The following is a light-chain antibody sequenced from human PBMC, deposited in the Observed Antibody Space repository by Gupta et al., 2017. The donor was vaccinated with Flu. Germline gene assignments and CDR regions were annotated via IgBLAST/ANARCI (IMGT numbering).Light chain of an antibody. CDR2: QAS. Sequence: VGDRVTMTCRASKSVNTWLAWYQQRPGKAPNLVIYQASRLGSGVPSRFSGSGSGTEFTLTISSLEPDDFATYDCQQYDTSWTCGQGTKVEVK. V-gene: IGKV1-5*03. CDR1: KSVNTW. J-gene: IGKJ1*01. CDR3: QQYDTSWT.